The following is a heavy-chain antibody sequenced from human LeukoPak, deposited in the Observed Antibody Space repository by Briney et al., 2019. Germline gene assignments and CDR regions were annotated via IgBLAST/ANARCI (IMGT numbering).Heavy chain of an antibody. CDR2: INPSGGNT. CDR3: AREVYCSGGSCYYEFDY. D-gene: IGHD2-15*01. CDR1: GYTFTSYY. Sequence: ASVKVSCKASGYTFTSYYMHWVRQAPGQGLEWMGIINPSGGNTSYAQKFQGRVTMTRDTSTSTVYMELSSLRSEDTAVYYCAREVYCSGGSCYYEFDYWGQGTLVTVSS. J-gene: IGHJ4*02. V-gene: IGHV1-46*01.